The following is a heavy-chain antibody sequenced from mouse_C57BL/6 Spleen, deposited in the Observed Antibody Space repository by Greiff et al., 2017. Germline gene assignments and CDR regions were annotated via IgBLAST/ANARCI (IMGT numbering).Heavy chain of an antibody. CDR1: GYTFTDYY. Sequence: EVQLQQSGPELVKPGASVKISCKASGYTFTDYYMNWVKQSHGKSLEWLGDINPNNGGTSYNQKFKGKATLTVDKSSRTAYMELRSLTSEDSAVYYCASLVAPYYFDYWGQGTTLTVSS. CDR3: ASLVAPYYFDY. J-gene: IGHJ2*01. CDR2: INPNNGGT. D-gene: IGHD1-1*01. V-gene: IGHV1-26*01.